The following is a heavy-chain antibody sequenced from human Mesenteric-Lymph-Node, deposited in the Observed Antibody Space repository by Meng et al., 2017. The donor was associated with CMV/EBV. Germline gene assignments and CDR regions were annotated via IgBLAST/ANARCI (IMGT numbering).Heavy chain of an antibody. CDR3: ARSTVVNVGGF. J-gene: IGHJ4*02. V-gene: IGHV3-66*02. Sequence: GGSLRLSCVASGFSVSNTYMSWTRQAPGKGLEWVAFMYGDHNTYHADSVEGRFTISIDDSKNTLCLQMNSLRTEDTAVYYCARSTVVNVGGFWGRGTPVTVSS. CDR2: MYGDHNT. D-gene: IGHD4-23*01. CDR1: GFSVSNTY.